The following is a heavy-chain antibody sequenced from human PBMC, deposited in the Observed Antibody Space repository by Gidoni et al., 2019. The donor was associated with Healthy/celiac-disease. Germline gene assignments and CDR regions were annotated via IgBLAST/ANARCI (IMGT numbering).Heavy chain of an antibody. J-gene: IGHJ4*02. Sequence: QVQLVESGGGVVQPGRSLRLSCAASGFTFSSYGMHWVRQAPGQGLEWVAVIWYDGSNKYYADSVKGRFTISRDNSKNTLYLQMNSLRAEDTAVYYCARGLIIAVAGTRLDYWGQGTLVTVSS. CDR3: ARGLIIAVAGTRLDY. CDR2: IWYDGSNK. V-gene: IGHV3-33*01. D-gene: IGHD6-19*01. CDR1: GFTFSSYG.